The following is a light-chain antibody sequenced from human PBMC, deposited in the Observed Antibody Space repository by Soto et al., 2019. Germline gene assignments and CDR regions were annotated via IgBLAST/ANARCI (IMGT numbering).Light chain of an antibody. J-gene: IGKJ3*01. CDR2: GAS. V-gene: IGKV3-20*01. CDR3: QHYGNSPFT. CDR1: QSVSSSY. Sequence: EIVLTQSPGTLSLSPGERATLSCRASQSVSSSYLAWYQQKPGQAPRLLIYGASTRATGIPDRFSGSGSGTDFTLTISRLDPEDFAVYYCQHYGNSPFTFGPGTKVDI.